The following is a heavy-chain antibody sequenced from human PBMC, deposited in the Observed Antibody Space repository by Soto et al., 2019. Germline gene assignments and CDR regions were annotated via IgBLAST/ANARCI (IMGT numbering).Heavy chain of an antibody. D-gene: IGHD3-16*01. Sequence: PSETLSLTCTVSGGSISSGDYYWSWIRQPPGKGLEWIGYIYYSGSTYYNPSLKSRVTISVDTSKDQFSLKLSSVTAADTAVYYCARCLGYGPHFDYWGQGTLVTVS. CDR2: IYYSGST. V-gene: IGHV4-30-4*01. CDR1: GGSISSGDYY. J-gene: IGHJ4*02. CDR3: ARCLGYGPHFDY.